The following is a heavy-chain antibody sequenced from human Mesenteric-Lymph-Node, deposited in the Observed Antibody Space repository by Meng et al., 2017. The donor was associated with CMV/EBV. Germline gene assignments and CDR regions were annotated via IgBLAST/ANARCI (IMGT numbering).Heavy chain of an antibody. Sequence: GGSLRLSCAASGFTFSSYQMHWVRQAAGKGLVWVSHINTDGSSTTYADSVKGRFTISRDNAKNPLYLQMNSLRAEDTAVYYCARDLGGTYYDFWSGYYHGMDVWGQGTTVTVSS. CDR1: GFTFSSYQ. V-gene: IGHV3-74*01. D-gene: IGHD3-3*01. CDR3: ARDLGGTYYDFWSGYYHGMDV. CDR2: INTDGSST. J-gene: IGHJ6*02.